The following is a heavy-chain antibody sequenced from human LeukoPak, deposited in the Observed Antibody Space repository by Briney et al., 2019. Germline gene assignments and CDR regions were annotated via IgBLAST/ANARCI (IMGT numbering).Heavy chain of an antibody. Sequence: HPGGSLRLSCAASGFTFDDYAIHWVRQAPGKGLEWVSGINWNSGSKHYADSVKGRFTISRDNAKNSLYLKMNSLRAEDTALYYCAKDFSSGYYYFDYWGQGTLVTVSS. J-gene: IGHJ4*02. CDR3: AKDFSSGYYYFDY. D-gene: IGHD3-22*01. CDR1: GFTFDDYA. V-gene: IGHV3-9*01. CDR2: INWNSGSK.